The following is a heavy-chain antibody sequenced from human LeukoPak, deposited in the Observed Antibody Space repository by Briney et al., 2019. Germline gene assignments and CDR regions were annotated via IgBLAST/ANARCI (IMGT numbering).Heavy chain of an antibody. CDR2: IYSDGNT. CDR3: ARDRSSGWCDAFDI. V-gene: IGHV3-66*01. D-gene: IGHD3-22*01. CDR1: GFTVSSHF. Sequence: GGSLRLSCAASGFTVSSHFMSWVRQAPGKGLEWVSVIYSDGNTYYTDSVQGRFTISRDNSKNTLYLQMNSLRVEDTAVYYCARDRSSGWCDAFDIWGQGTTVTVS. J-gene: IGHJ3*02.